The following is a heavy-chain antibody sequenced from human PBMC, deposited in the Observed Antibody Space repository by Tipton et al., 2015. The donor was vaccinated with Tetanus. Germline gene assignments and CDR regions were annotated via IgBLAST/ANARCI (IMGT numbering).Heavy chain of an antibody. CDR1: GGSISSGGYY. J-gene: IGHJ4*02. V-gene: IGHV4-31*03. Sequence: LSLTCTVSGGSISSGGYYWSWIRQHPGKGLEWIGYIYYSGSTYYNPSLKSRVTISVDTSKNQFSLKLSSVTAADTAVYYCARGGLTPYEKDYWGQGTLVTVSS. CDR2: IYYSGST. CDR3: ARGGLTPYEKDY. D-gene: IGHD3-3*01.